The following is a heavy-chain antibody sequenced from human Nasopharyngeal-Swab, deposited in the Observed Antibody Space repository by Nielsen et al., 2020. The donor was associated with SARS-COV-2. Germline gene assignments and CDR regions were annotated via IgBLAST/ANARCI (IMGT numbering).Heavy chain of an antibody. CDR2: IIPIFGTA. V-gene: IGHV1-69*01. Sequence: WVRQAPGQGLEWMGGIIPIFGTANYAQKFQGRVTITADESTSTAYMELSSLRSEDTAVYYCARAWQRLQEGFDYWGQGTLVTVSS. D-gene: IGHD6-25*01. CDR3: ARAWQRLQEGFDY. J-gene: IGHJ4*02.